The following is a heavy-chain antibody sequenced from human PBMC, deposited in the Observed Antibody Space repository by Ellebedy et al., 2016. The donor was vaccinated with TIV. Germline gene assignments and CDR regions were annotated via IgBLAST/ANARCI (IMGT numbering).Heavy chain of an antibody. CDR1: GFTFSSYG. CDR3: ARDPGGSGSYKFDY. J-gene: IGHJ4*02. Sequence: PGGSLRLSCAASGFTFSSYGMHWVRQAPGKGLEWVAVISYDGSNKYYADSVKGRFTISRENSKNTLYLQMNSLRAEETAVYYCARDPGGSGSYKFDYWGQGTLVTVSS. CDR2: ISYDGSNK. V-gene: IGHV3-30*03. D-gene: IGHD3-10*01.